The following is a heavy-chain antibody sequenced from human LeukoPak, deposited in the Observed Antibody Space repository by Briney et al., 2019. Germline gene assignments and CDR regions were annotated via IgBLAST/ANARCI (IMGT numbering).Heavy chain of an antibody. Sequence: SETLSLTCNVSGASISGHYWSWIRQSPGKGLECIGYIYSGRVDYNPSLKSRATISGDTSKNQVSLNLKSVTTADTAMYYCVKVGYGSGTWGWFDPWGQGILVTVST. CDR1: GASISGHY. CDR3: VKVGYGSGTWGWFDP. J-gene: IGHJ5*02. D-gene: IGHD3-10*01. V-gene: IGHV4-59*11. CDR2: IYSGRV.